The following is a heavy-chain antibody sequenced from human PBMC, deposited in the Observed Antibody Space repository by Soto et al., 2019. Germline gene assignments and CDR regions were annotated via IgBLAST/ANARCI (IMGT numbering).Heavy chain of an antibody. V-gene: IGHV1-69*13. CDR2: IIPIFGTA. J-gene: IGHJ5*02. D-gene: IGHD2-15*01. CDR3: ARAILDIVVVVAAHYWFDP. CDR1: GYTFTSDG. Sequence: GGSVKVSCKTSGYTFTSDGISWVRQAPGQGLEWMGGIIPIFGTANYAQKFQGRVTITADESTSTAYMELSSLRSEDTAVYYCARAILDIVVVVAAHYWFDPWGQGTLVTVSS.